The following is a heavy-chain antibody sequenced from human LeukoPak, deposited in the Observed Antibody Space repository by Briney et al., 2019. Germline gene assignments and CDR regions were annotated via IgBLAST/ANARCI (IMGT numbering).Heavy chain of an antibody. CDR3: AKVTGDYYDTSGAFDY. D-gene: IGHD3-22*01. CDR1: GFIFSSYG. V-gene: IGHV3-33*06. J-gene: IGHJ4*02. Sequence: GSLRLSCAASGFIFSSYGMHWVRQAPGKGLEGVARIWHDGSNDDYPDSVKGRFTISRDNSKNTLYLQMNSLRAEDTAIYYCAKVTGDYYDTSGAFDYWGQGTLVTVSS. CDR2: IWHDGSND.